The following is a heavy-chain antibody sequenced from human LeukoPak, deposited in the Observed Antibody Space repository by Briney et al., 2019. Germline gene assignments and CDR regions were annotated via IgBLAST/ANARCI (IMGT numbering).Heavy chain of an antibody. CDR3: ARGQQWLVRGSLTGYEL. D-gene: IGHD6-19*01. CDR1: GYTFTAYY. V-gene: IGHV1-2*02. CDR2: INPNSGGT. J-gene: IGHJ4*02. Sequence: ASVKVSCKASGYTFTAYYIHWVRQAPGQGLEWMGWINPNSGGTNYAQKFQGRVTMTRDTSISTAYMELSRLTSDDTAVCYCARGQQWLVRGSLTGYELWGQGTLVTVSS.